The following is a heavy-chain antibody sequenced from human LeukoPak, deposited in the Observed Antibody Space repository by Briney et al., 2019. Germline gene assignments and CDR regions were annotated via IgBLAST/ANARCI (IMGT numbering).Heavy chain of an antibody. CDR2: LSGSGGST. CDR1: GFTFSSFA. V-gene: IGHV3-23*01. D-gene: IGHD4-17*01. J-gene: IGHJ4*02. CDR3: AKEFDYGDDLGLDY. Sequence: PGGSLRLPCSASGFTFSSFAMRWVRRPTEEGLEWVSSLSGSGGSTYYADFVQGRFTISRDNSKNTQYLQMNSLRADDTAVYYCAKEFDYGDDLGLDYWGQGTMVTVSS.